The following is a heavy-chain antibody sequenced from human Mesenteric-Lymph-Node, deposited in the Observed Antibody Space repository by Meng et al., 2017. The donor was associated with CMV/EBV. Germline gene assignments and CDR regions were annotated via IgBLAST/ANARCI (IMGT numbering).Heavy chain of an antibody. Sequence: GESLKISCAASGFNFKIYAMHWVRQAPGKGLEWVALISYDGSDEYYADSVKGRFTISRDNAKNTLYLQMNSLRAEDTAVYYCASLGSSSTFDIWGQGTMVTVSS. J-gene: IGHJ3*02. V-gene: IGHV3-30-3*01. CDR3: ASLGSSSTFDI. CDR1: GFNFKIYA. D-gene: IGHD6-6*01. CDR2: ISYDGSDE.